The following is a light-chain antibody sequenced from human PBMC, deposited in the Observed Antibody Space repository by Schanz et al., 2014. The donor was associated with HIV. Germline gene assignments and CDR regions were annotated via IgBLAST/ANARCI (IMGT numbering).Light chain of an antibody. V-gene: IGLV2-8*01. Sequence: QSALTQPASVSGSPGQSISISCTGTSSDLGRLNCVSWYQQHPGKAPKLVIYEVSKRPSGVPDRFSGSKSGNTASLTVSGLQAEDEADYYCNSYSHSNTYVFGSGTKLTVL. CDR3: NSYSHSNTYV. J-gene: IGLJ1*01. CDR2: EVS. CDR1: SSDLGRLNC.